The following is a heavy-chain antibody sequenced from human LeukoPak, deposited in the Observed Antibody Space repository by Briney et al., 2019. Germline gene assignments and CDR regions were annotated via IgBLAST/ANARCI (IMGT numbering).Heavy chain of an antibody. CDR1: GGSFSGYY. CDR2: INHSGST. J-gene: IGHJ1*01. D-gene: IGHD2-21*01. V-gene: IGHV4-34*01. Sequence: KPSETLSLTCAVYGGSFSGYYWSWIRQPPGKGLEWIGEINHSGSTNYNPSPKSRVTISVDTSKNQFSLKMSSVTAADTAVYYCARSILSVADGRLGYFHRWGQCSLVTVSS. CDR3: ARSILSVADGRLGYFHR.